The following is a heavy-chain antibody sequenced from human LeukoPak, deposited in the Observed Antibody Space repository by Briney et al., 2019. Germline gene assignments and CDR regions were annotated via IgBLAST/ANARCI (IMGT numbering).Heavy chain of an antibody. V-gene: IGHV3-49*04. Sequence: PGGSLRLSCTASGFRFGDYGMSWVRQAPGKGLEWVGFIRSKAYGGTIDYAASVEGRFTISRDDSKGIAYLQMNSLQTEDTAVYYCTPSPFMVVETTNDYWGQGTLVTVSS. J-gene: IGHJ4*02. CDR2: IRSKAYGGTI. D-gene: IGHD2-2*01. CDR3: TPSPFMVVETTNDY. CDR1: GFRFGDYG.